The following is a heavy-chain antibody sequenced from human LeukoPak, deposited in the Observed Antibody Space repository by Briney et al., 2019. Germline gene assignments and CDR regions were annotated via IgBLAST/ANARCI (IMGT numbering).Heavy chain of an antibody. V-gene: IGHV3-23*01. Sequence: GGSLRLSCAASGFTFSSYGMSWVRQAPGKGLEWVSAISGSGGSTYYADSVKGRFTISRDNSKNTLYLQMNSLKTEDTAVYYCATITTVTTDYWGQGTPVTVSS. CDR2: ISGSGGST. CDR1: GFTFSSYG. CDR3: ATITTVTTDY. J-gene: IGHJ4*02. D-gene: IGHD4-17*01.